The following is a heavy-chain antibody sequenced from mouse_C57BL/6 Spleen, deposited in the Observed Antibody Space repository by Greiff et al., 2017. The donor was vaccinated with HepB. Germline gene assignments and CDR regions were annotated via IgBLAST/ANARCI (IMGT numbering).Heavy chain of an antibody. V-gene: IGHV5-17*01. CDR2: ISSGSSTI. D-gene: IGHD1-1*01. CDR3: AKAFYYGSSHPFFDY. CDR1: GFTFSDYG. Sequence: EVKLMESGGGLVKPGGSLKLSCAASGFTFSDYGMHWVRQAPEKGLEWVAYISSGSSTIYYADTVKGRFTISRDNAKNNLFLQMTSLRSEDTAMYYCAKAFYYGSSHPFFDYWGQGTTLTVSS. J-gene: IGHJ2*01.